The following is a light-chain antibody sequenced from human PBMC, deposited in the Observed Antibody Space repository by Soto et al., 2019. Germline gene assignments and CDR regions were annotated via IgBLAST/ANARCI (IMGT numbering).Light chain of an antibody. J-gene: IGKJ1*01. CDR1: QSISSW. Sequence: IQLPPSPSTLSASVGDRVTITCRASQSISSWLAWYQQNPGKAPKLLMFDASSLDSGVPSRFSGSGSGTEFTLTISSLQPDDFAPYYCQQYNAYPWTFGQGTKVDIK. V-gene: IGKV1-5*01. CDR2: DAS. CDR3: QQYNAYPWT.